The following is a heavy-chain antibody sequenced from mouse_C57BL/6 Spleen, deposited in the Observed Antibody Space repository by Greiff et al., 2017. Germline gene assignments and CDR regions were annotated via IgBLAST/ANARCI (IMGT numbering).Heavy chain of an antibody. Sequence: EVQLQQSVAELVRPGASVKLSCTASGFNIKNTNMHWVKQRPEQGLEWIGRIDPANGNKKYAPKFQGKATITAATSSNTAYLQLSSLTSEDTAIYYCARALYYYGSSDCYFDVWGTGTTVTVSS. CDR1: GFNIKNTN. V-gene: IGHV14-3*01. J-gene: IGHJ1*03. D-gene: IGHD1-1*01. CDR3: ARALYYYGSSDCYFDV. CDR2: IDPANGNK.